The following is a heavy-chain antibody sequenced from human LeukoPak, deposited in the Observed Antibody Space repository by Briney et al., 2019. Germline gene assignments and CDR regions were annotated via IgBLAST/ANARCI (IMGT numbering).Heavy chain of an antibody. V-gene: IGHV3-30*02. CDR3: AKDPQKVVTLAGSFDY. J-gene: IGHJ4*02. CDR2: IRYDGSNK. CDR1: GFTFSSHG. Sequence: GGSLRLSCAASGFTFSSHGMHWVRQAPGKGLEWVAFIRYDGSNKYYADSVKGRFTISRDNSKNTLYLQMNSLRAEDTAVYYCAKDPQKVVTLAGSFDYWGQGTLVTVSS. D-gene: IGHD2-21*02.